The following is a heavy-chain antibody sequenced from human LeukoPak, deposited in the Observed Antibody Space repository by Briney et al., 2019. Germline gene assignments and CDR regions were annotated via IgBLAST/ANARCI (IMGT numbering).Heavy chain of an antibody. CDR2: INHSGST. J-gene: IGHJ4*02. Sequence: SETLSLTCAVYGGSFSGYYWSWIRQPPGKGLEWIGEINHSGSTNYNPSLKSRVTISVDTSKNQFSLKLSSVTAADTAVYYCARGHGEAVAGGYFDYWGQGTLVTVSS. CDR3: ARGHGEAVAGGYFDY. D-gene: IGHD6-19*01. CDR1: GGSFSGYY. V-gene: IGHV4-34*01.